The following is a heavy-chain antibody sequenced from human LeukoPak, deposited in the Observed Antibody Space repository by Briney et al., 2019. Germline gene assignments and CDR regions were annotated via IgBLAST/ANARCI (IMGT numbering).Heavy chain of an antibody. CDR1: GFTFSSYA. CDR3: ARDYYDSSGYDY. Sequence: GGSLRLSCAASGFTFSSYAMHWVRQAPGKGLEWVTVISYDGSNKYYADSVKGRFTISRDNSKNTLYLQMNSLRAEDTAVYYCARDYYDSSGYDYWGQGTLVTVSS. CDR2: ISYDGSNK. V-gene: IGHV3-30-3*01. J-gene: IGHJ4*02. D-gene: IGHD3-22*01.